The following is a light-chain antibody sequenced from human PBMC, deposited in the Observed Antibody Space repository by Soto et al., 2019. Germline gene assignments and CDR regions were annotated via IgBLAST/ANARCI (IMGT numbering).Light chain of an antibody. V-gene: IGKV1-5*03. J-gene: IGKJ1*01. CDR3: QQYNVYSWT. Sequence: DIQMTNSPSTLSGSVGDRVTITCRASQTISSWLAWYQQKPGKAPKLLIYEASSLEKGVPARFGGSGSGTEFTLTISSLQPDDFATYYCQQYNVYSWTFGQGTKVDI. CDR1: QTISSW. CDR2: EAS.